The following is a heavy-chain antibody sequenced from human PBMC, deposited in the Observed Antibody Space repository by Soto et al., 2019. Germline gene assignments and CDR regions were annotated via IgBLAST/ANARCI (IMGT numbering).Heavy chain of an antibody. Sequence: EVQLLESGGGLVQPGGSLRLSCAASGFTFSSYAMSWVRQAPGKGLEWVSAISGSGGSTYYADSVKGRFTIARDNSKNTLDLHRNSLRAEDTAVYYCAKASSIAARGWGLNYWGQGTLVTVSS. CDR3: AKASSIAARGWGLNY. J-gene: IGHJ4*02. CDR2: ISGSGGST. V-gene: IGHV3-23*01. D-gene: IGHD6-6*01. CDR1: GFTFSSYA.